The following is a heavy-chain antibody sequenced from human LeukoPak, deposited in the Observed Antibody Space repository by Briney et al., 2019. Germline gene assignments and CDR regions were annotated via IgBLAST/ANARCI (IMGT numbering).Heavy chain of an antibody. CDR3: AKGGPRGDYYCSGIYFCLDY. V-gene: IGHV3-7*03. CDR1: RFNFSSHW. J-gene: IGHJ4*02. D-gene: IGHD3-10*01. CDR2: IKQDGTEK. Sequence: GGSLSLSRAASRFNFSSHWVSWVRQPPGKGLEWVANIKQDGTEKYYVDSVKGRFTISRDNAKNSLYLQMNSLKAEDTALYFCAKGGPRGDYYCSGIYFCLDYWGQGALVTVSS.